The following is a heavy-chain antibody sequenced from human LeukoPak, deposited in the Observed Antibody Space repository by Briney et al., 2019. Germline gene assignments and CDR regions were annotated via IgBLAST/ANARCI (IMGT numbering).Heavy chain of an antibody. Sequence: GGSLRLSCAASGFTFSSYSMNWVRQAPGKGLEWVSYISSSSTIYYADSVKGRFTISRDNAKNSLYLQMNSLRAEDTAVYYCARDLNNWMNFDYWGQGTLVTVSS. D-gene: IGHD1-20*01. J-gene: IGHJ4*02. CDR2: ISSSSTI. CDR3: ARDLNNWMNFDY. CDR1: GFTFSSYS. V-gene: IGHV3-48*01.